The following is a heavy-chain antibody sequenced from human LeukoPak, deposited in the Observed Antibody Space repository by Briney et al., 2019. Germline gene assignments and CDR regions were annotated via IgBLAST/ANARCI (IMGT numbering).Heavy chain of an antibody. D-gene: IGHD2-15*01. Sequence: SETLSLTCTVSGGSISSSSYYWGWIRQPPGKGLEWIGSIYYSGSTNYNPSLKSRVTISVDTSKNQFSLKLSSVTAADTAVYYCARLPIGYCSGGSCSVRFDPWGQGTLVTVSS. CDR1: GGSISSSSYY. CDR2: IYYSGST. CDR3: ARLPIGYCSGGSCSVRFDP. V-gene: IGHV4-39*07. J-gene: IGHJ5*02.